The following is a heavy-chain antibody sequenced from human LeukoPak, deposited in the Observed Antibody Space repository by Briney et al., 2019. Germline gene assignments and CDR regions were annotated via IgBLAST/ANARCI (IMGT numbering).Heavy chain of an antibody. V-gene: IGHV6-1*01. D-gene: IGHD2-2*01. J-gene: IGHJ4*02. Sequence: SQTLSLTCAISGDSVSSNSAAWTWIRQSPSRGLEWLGRTYYRSKWYNDYAVSVKSRLTINPDTSKNQFSLKLSSVTAADAAVYYCARAAAHFDYWGQGTLVTVSS. CDR2: TYYRSKWYN. CDR3: ARAAAHFDY. CDR1: GDSVSSNSAA.